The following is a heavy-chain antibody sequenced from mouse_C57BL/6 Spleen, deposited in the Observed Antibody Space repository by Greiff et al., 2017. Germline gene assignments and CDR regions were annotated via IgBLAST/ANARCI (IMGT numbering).Heavy chain of an antibody. CDR1: GFSLSTFGMG. J-gene: IGHJ1*03. CDR3: ARDYYGSSYWYFDV. V-gene: IGHV8-8*01. D-gene: IGHD1-1*01. Sequence: QVTLKESGPGILQPSQTLSLTCSFSGFSLSTFGMGVGWIRQPSGKGLEWLAHIWWDDDKYYNPALKSRLTISKATSKNQVFLKIANVDTADTATYYCARDYYGSSYWYFDVWGTGTTVTVSS. CDR2: IWWDDDK.